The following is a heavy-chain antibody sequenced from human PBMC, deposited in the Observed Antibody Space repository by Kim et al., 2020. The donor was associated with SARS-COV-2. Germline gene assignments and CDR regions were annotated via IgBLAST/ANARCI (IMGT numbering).Heavy chain of an antibody. J-gene: IGHJ6*02. V-gene: IGHV3-11*06. D-gene: IGHD6-19*01. CDR3: ARDMTVGWLADYYGMDV. Sequence: VKGRFTISRDNAKNSLCLQMNSLRAEDTAVYYCARDMTVGWLADYYGMDVWGQGTTVTVSS.